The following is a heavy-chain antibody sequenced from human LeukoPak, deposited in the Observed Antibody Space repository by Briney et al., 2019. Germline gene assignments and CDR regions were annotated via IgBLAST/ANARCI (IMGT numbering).Heavy chain of an antibody. CDR2: ISSSSSYI. J-gene: IGHJ4*02. CDR3: ARDFRYGSGSYYRGRYFDY. CDR1: GFTFSSYS. D-gene: IGHD3-10*01. V-gene: IGHV3-21*01. Sequence: PGGSLRLSCAASGFTFSSYSMNWVRQAPGKGLEWVSSISSSSSYIYYADSVKGRFTISRDNAKNSLYLQMNSLRAEDTAVYYCARDFRYGSGSYYRGRYFDYWGQGTLVTVSS.